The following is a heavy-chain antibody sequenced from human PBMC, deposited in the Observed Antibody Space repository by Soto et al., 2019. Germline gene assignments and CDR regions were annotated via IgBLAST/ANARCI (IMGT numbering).Heavy chain of an antibody. CDR3: AGEPRLPEF. CDR2: ISANTLYT. CDR1: GFSFSDSY. V-gene: IGHV3-11*05. Sequence: HVHLVESGGALVKPGGSLRLSCAASGFSFSDSYMSWFRQAPGRGLECGSYISANTLYTKYADSVRGRFTISRDNAKNSPYLQMNSLGAEDTAVYYSAGEPRLPEFWVRGTLVTVSS. D-gene: IGHD4-17*01. J-gene: IGHJ4*02.